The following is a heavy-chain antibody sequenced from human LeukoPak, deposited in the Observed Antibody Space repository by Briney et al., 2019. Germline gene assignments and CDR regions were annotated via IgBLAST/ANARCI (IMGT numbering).Heavy chain of an antibody. CDR2: IYYSGST. CDR3: VRGGGYSISWYGILGWFDP. D-gene: IGHD6-13*01. CDR1: GGSISSSSYY. J-gene: IGHJ5*02. V-gene: IGHV4-39*06. Sequence: SETLSLTCTVSGGSISSSSYYWGWIRQPPGRGLEWIGSIYYSGSTYYNPSLKSRVTISVDTSKNQFALKLSSVTAADTAVYYCVRGGGYSISWYGILGWFDPWGQGTLVTVSS.